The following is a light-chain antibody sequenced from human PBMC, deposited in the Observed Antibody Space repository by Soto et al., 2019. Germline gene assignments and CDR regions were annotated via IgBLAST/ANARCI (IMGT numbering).Light chain of an antibody. J-gene: IGLJ1*01. Sequence: QSVLTEPAAVSGSPGQSITIHCTGNSSDVGGYKYVACYREHPGKAPKLMIYEVSKRSAGFSNRFSGSKSGNTASRTISVLQAEDDAYYYCSSYTSSNTHGFGSWTKVTVL. CDR3: SSYTSSNTHG. V-gene: IGLV2-14*01. CDR1: SSDVGGYKY. CDR2: EVS.